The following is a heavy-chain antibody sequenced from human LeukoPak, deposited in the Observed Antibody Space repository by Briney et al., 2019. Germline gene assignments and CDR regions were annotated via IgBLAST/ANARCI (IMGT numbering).Heavy chain of an antibody. J-gene: IGHJ4*02. CDR2: IKQDGSET. Sequence: GGSLRLSCAASGFTFSRYWTSWVRQAPGKGLEWVANIKQDGSETYYVDSVKGRFTIFRDNAKNSLYLQMNSLRAEDTAVYYRARVVPTVTPVWGQGTLVTVSS. V-gene: IGHV3-7*04. D-gene: IGHD4-17*01. CDR1: GFTFSRYW. CDR3: ARVVPTVTPV.